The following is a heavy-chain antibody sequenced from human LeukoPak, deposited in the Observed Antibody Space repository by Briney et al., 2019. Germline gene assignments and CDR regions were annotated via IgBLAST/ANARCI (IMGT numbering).Heavy chain of an antibody. CDR2: IYDSGMT. Sequence: SETLSLTCTVSGDSVSSGYWNWFRQPPGKGLEWIGYIYDSGMTDYSPSLKSRLTISLDTSNNQFSLKLSSVTAADTAVYYCAGRGHRYSRDWGQGILVTVSS. D-gene: IGHD2-15*01. CDR1: GDSVSSGY. J-gene: IGHJ1*01. V-gene: IGHV4-4*09. CDR3: AGRGHRYSRD.